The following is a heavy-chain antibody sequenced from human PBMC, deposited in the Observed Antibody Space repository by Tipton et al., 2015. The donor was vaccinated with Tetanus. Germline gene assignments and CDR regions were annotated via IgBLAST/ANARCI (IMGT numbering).Heavy chain of an antibody. J-gene: IGHJ6*02. D-gene: IGHD3-22*01. CDR3: ARDRGDYIYYGMDV. CDR1: GYTFTNYY. Sequence: QMQLVQSGAEMKKPGASVKVSCTASGYTFTNYYIYWVRQAPGQGLEWMGWIDPNSGGTVYAQKFQGRVPMTRDTSISTAYMGLRSLRSDDTAVYYCARDRGDYIYYGMDVWGPGTTVTVS. CDR2: IDPNSGGT. V-gene: IGHV1-2*02.